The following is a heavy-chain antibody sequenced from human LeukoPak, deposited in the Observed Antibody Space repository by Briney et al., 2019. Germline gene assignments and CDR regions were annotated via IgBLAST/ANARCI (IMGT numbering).Heavy chain of an antibody. CDR3: ARTQSVAGTRYFDH. CDR2: IYYSGYT. D-gene: IGHD6-19*01. CDR1: GGSISSYY. J-gene: IGHJ4*02. Sequence: SETLSLTCTVSGGSISSYYWSWIRQPPGKGLKWIGNIYYSGYTTYSPSLRSRVTISVDTSKNQFSLKLSSVTAADTAVYYCARTQSVAGTRYFDHWGQGTLVTVSS. V-gene: IGHV4-59*01.